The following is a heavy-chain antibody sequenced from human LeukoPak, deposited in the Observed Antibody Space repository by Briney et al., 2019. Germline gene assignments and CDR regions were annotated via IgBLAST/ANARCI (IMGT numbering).Heavy chain of an antibody. J-gene: IGHJ6*03. Sequence: GGSLRLSCAASGFTFSSYSMNWVRQAPGKGLEWVSSISSSSYIYYADSVKGRFTISRDNAKNSLYLQMNSLRAEDTAVYYWARCNWNDDYYYYYMDVWGKGTTVTVSS. CDR2: ISSSSYI. D-gene: IGHD1-1*01. CDR1: GFTFSSYS. V-gene: IGHV3-21*01. CDR3: ARCNWNDDYYYYYMDV.